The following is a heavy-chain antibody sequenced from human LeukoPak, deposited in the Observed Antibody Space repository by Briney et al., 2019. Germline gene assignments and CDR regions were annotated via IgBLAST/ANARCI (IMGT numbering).Heavy chain of an antibody. Sequence: SETVSLTCAVYGGSFSGYYWSWIRQPPGKGLEWIGEINHSGSTNYNPSLKSRVTISVDTSKNQFSLKLSSVTAADTAVYYCARAIAVAAFGYWGQGTLVTVSS. CDR3: ARAIAVAAFGY. J-gene: IGHJ4*02. CDR1: GGSFSGYY. V-gene: IGHV4-34*01. D-gene: IGHD6-19*01. CDR2: INHSGST.